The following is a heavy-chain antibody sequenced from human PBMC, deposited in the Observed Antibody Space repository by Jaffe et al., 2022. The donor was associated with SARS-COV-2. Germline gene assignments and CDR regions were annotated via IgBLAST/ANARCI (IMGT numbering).Heavy chain of an antibody. J-gene: IGHJ6*03. CDR2: IDWDDDK. V-gene: IGHV2-70*01. D-gene: IGHD2-2*01. CDR1: GFSLSTSGMC. Sequence: QVTLRESGPALVKPTQTLTLTCTFSGFSLSTSGMCVSWIRQPPGKALEWLALIDWDDDKYYSTSLKTRLTISKDTSKNQVVLTMTNMDPVDTATYYCARTQAGYCSSTSCYVGGGHYYYYMDVWGKGTTVTVSS. CDR3: ARTQAGYCSSTSCYVGGGHYYYYMDV.